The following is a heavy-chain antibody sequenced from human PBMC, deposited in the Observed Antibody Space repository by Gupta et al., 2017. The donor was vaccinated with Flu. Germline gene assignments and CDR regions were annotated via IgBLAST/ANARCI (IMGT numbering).Heavy chain of an antibody. CDR2: INPYNGGT. J-gene: IGHJ4*02. Sequence: QVQLVQSGAEVKRPGASVRVSCKASGYSLTAWFLHWVRQAPGQGPEWMGSINPYNGGTNYAQKFQGRVAMTRDTSIGTAYTELNSLRIDDTAVYDGAKVQDKVARPTFDYWGQGTLVTVSS. V-gene: IGHV1-2*02. D-gene: IGHD6-6*01. CDR3: AKVQDKVARPTFDY. CDR1: GYSLTAWF.